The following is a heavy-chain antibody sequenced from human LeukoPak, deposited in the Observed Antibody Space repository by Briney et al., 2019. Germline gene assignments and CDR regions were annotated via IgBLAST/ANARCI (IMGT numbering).Heavy chain of an antibody. D-gene: IGHD3-16*01. V-gene: IGHV4-34*01. CDR3: AREMEDYDYVWGSYGGEYYYMDV. CDR1: GGSFSGYY. J-gene: IGHJ6*03. Sequence: SETLSLTCAVYGGSFSGYYWSWIRQPPGKGLEWIGEINHSGSTSYNPSLKSRVPISVDTSKNQFSLKLSSVTAADTAVYYCAREMEDYDYVWGSYGGEYYYMDVWGKGTTVTVSS. CDR2: INHSGST.